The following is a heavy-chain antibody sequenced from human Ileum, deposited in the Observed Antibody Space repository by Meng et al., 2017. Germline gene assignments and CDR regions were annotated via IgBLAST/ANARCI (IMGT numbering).Heavy chain of an antibody. V-gene: IGHV4-61*08. CDR3: ARDHWGSLDY. Sequence: VPLQGSGPGLVRPSETLPLICTVSGGSVSTSDYQWGWIRQPPGKGLEWIGYAGTNYNPSLKSRVTISVDTSKRQFSLKLTSVTAADTAVYYCARDHWGSLDYWGQGILVTVSS. CDR1: GGSVSTSDYQ. J-gene: IGHJ4*02. CDR2: AGT. D-gene: IGHD7-27*01.